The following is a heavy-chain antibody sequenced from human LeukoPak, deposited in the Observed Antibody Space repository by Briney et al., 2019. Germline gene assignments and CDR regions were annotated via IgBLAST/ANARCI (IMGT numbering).Heavy chain of an antibody. V-gene: IGHV3-23*01. D-gene: IGHD5-12*01. CDR3: AKGSYDYIEIAYFDY. CDR1: GFSFNNYA. J-gene: IGHJ4*02. CDR2: IIGSSGST. Sequence: GGSLRLSCVASGFSFNNYAMNWVRQAPGKGLEWVSRIIGSSGSTFYADSVKGRFTLSRDKSKNTLYLQMNSLRAEDTAVYYCAKGSYDYIEIAYFDYWGQGTLVTVSS.